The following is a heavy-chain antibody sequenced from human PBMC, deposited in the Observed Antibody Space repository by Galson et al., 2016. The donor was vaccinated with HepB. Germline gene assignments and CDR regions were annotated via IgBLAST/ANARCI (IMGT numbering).Heavy chain of an antibody. CDR3: ARGGGTNWDFDY. V-gene: IGHV3-48*04. J-gene: IGHJ4*02. CDR2: ISGSSDKI. Sequence: SLRLSCAASGFAFSSHSMNWVRQAPGKGLEWLAYISGSSDKIYYGDSVKGRFTISRDNARNLLFLQMDGLRAEDTAVYFCARGGGTNWDFDYWGQGTLVTVSS. D-gene: IGHD7-27*01. CDR1: GFAFSSHS.